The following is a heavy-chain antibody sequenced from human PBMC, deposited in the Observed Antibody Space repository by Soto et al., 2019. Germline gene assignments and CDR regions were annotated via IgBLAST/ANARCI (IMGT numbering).Heavy chain of an antibody. D-gene: IGHD3-9*01. CDR3: ARDYYDILTGAYYYYYGMDV. CDR2: ISAYNGNT. J-gene: IGHJ6*02. Sequence: GASVKVSCKASGYTFTSYGISWVRQAPGQGLEWMGWISAYNGNTNYAQKLQGRVTMTTDTSTSTAYMELRSLRSDDTAVYYCARDYYDILTGAYYYYYGMDVWGQGTTVTVSS. V-gene: IGHV1-18*01. CDR1: GYTFTSYG.